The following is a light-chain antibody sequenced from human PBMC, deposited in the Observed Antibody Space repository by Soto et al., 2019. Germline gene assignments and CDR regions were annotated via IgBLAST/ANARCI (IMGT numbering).Light chain of an antibody. Sequence: EVVMTQSPATLSVSPGERATLSCRASQSVSSNLAWYQQKPGQAPRLLIYGVSTRATGIPARFSGSGSGTEFTLPISSLQSEDFAVYYCQQYNNWPPYTFGQGTKVDIK. CDR3: QQYNNWPPYT. CDR1: QSVSSN. CDR2: GVS. J-gene: IGKJ2*01. V-gene: IGKV3-15*01.